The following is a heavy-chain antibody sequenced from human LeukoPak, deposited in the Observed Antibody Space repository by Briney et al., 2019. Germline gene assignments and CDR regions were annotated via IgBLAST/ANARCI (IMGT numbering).Heavy chain of an antibody. V-gene: IGHV3-30*03. CDR1: GFTFSNYG. Sequence: GGSLRLSCAASGFTFSNYGMHWVRQAPGKGLEWVAVISYDGGDKYYADSVRGRFIISRDNSKNTLYLQMNSLRAEDTAVYYCARGPYSSNWYVDYWGQGTLVTVAS. CDR2: ISYDGGDK. D-gene: IGHD6-13*01. J-gene: IGHJ4*02. CDR3: ARGPYSSNWYVDY.